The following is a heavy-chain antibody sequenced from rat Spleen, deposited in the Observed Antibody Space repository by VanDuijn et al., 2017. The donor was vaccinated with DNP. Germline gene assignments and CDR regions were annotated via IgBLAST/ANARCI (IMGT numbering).Heavy chain of an antibody. CDR3: ATQAYSSYFDY. V-gene: IGHV5-7*01. Sequence: EVQLVESGGGLVQPGRSLKLSCAVSGFTFSDYYMAWVRQAPTQGLEWLASISHDGGTTFYRNSVKGRFTISRDNAQSTLFLQMDSLRSEDTATYYCATQAYSSYFDYWGQGVMVTVSS. CDR2: ISHDGGTT. J-gene: IGHJ2*01. CDR1: GFTFSDYY. D-gene: IGHD1-2*01.